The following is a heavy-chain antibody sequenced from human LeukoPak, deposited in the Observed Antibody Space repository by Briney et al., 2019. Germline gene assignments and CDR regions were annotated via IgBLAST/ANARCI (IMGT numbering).Heavy chain of an antibody. V-gene: IGHV4-34*01. CDR2: INHSGST. Sequence: SETLSLTCAVYGGSFSGYYWSWIRQPPGKGLEWIGEINHSGSTNYNPSLKSRVTISVDTSKNQFSLKLSSVTAADTAVHYCARIGLYSGYPIDYWGQGTLVTVSS. CDR1: GGSFSGYY. CDR3: ARIGLYSGYPIDY. D-gene: IGHD5-12*01. J-gene: IGHJ4*02.